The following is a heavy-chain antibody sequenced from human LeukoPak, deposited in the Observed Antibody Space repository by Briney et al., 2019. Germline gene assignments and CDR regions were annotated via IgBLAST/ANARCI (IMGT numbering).Heavy chain of an antibody. D-gene: IGHD6-13*01. V-gene: IGHV4-39*07. CDR1: GGSISSSSCY. J-gene: IGHJ5*02. CDR3: ARGIAAAGYNWFDP. Sequence: SETLSLTCTVSGGSISSSSCYWGWIRQPPGKGLEWIGSIYYSGSTYYNPSLKSRVTISVDTSKNQFSLKLSSVTAADTAVYYCARGIAAAGYNWFDPWGQGTLVTVSS. CDR2: IYYSGST.